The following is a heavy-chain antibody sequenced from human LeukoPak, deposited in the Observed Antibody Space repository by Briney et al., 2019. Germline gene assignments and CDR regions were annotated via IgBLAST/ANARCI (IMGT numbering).Heavy chain of an antibody. CDR1: GGSISSYY. D-gene: IGHD3-10*01. CDR2: IYTSGST. J-gene: IGHJ3*02. CDR3: ARDRDYYGSGSLSNDAFDI. V-gene: IGHV4-4*07. Sequence: PSETLSLTCTVSGGSISSYYWSWIRQPAGKGLEWIGRIYTSGSTNYNPSLKSRVTMSVDTSKNQFSLKLSSVTAADTAVYYCARDRDYYGSGSLSNDAFDIWGQGTMVTVSS.